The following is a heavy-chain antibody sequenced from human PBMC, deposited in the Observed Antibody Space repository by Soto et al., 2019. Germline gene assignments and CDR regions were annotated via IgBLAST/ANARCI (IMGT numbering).Heavy chain of an antibody. Sequence: QVQLVESGGGVVQPGRSLRLSCAASGFTFSSYGMHWVRQAPGKGLEWVAVISYDGSNKYYADSVKGRFTISRDNSKNTLYLQMNSLRAEDTAVYYCAKGLIFGEYCSGGSCYPSQDAFDIWGQGTMVTVSS. CDR1: GFTFSSYG. D-gene: IGHD2-15*01. V-gene: IGHV3-30*18. J-gene: IGHJ3*02. CDR3: AKGLIFGEYCSGGSCYPSQDAFDI. CDR2: ISYDGSNK.